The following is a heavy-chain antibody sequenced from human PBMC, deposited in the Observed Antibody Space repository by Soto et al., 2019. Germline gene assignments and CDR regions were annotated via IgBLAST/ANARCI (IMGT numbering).Heavy chain of an antibody. CDR3: ARVGQGYYDFWSGLNY. V-gene: IGHV1-3*01. J-gene: IGHJ4*02. Sequence: ASVKVSCKASGYTFTNYAMHWVLQAPGQRLEWMGWINAGNGNTKYSQTFQGRVTITRDTSASTAYMELSRLRSEDTAVYFCARVGQGYYDFWSGLNYWGQGTLVTVSS. D-gene: IGHD3-3*01. CDR2: INAGNGNT. CDR1: GYTFTNYA.